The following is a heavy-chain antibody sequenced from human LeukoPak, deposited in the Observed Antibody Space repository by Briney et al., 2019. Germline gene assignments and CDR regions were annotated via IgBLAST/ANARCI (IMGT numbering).Heavy chain of an antibody. V-gene: IGHV3-11*05. CDR1: GFTFSDYY. CDR2: ISSSSSYT. D-gene: IGHD2-15*01. CDR3: ARDCSGGSCHVD. J-gene: IGHJ4*02. Sequence: GGSLRPSCAASGFTFSDYYMSWIRQAPGKGLEWVSYISSSSSYTNYADSVKGRFTISRDNAKNSLYLQMNSLRAEDTAVYYCARDCSGGSCHVDWGQGTLVTVSS.